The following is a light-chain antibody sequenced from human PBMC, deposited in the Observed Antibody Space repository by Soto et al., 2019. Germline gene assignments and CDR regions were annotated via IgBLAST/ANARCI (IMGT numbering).Light chain of an antibody. Sequence: QSALTQPPSASGSPGQSVTISCTGTNSDVGGYNYVSWYQQHPGKAPKLMISEVSKRPSGVPDRFSGSKSGNTASLTVSGLQAEDEADHYRRSHAGSHNPSIFGAGTKLTVL. CDR1: NSDVGGYNY. CDR2: EVS. V-gene: IGLV2-8*01. CDR3: RSHAGSHNPSI. J-gene: IGLJ1*01.